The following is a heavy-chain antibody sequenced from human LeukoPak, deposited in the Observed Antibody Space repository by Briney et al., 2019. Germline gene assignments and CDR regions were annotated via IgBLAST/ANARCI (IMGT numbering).Heavy chain of an antibody. CDR3: ARVAMSGIGSDDF. V-gene: IGHV1-2*02. J-gene: IGHJ4*02. Sequence: GALVKVSCKASGYTFTGYYVHWVRQAPGQGLEWMGWINPYSGDTNYAQKFQGRVTMTRDTSISTAYMELSSLKSDDTAVYYCARVAMSGIGSDDFWGQGTLVTASS. CDR1: GYTFTGYY. CDR2: INPYSGDT. D-gene: IGHD1-26*01.